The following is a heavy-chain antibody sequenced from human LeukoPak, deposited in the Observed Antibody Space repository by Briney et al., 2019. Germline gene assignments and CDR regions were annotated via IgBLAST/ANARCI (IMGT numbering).Heavy chain of an antibody. CDR2: ISSSGSTI. Sequence: GGSLRLSCAASGFTFSSYEMNWVRQAPGKGLEWVSYISSSGSTIYYADSVKGRFIISRDNAKNSLYLQMNSLRAEDTAVYYCARWARYCSSGSCYSWFDPWGQGTLVTVSS. J-gene: IGHJ5*02. CDR1: GFTFSSYE. D-gene: IGHD2-15*01. CDR3: ARWARYCSSGSCYSWFDP. V-gene: IGHV3-48*03.